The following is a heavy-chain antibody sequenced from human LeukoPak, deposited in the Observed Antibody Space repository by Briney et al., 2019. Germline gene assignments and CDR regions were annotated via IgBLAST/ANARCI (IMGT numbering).Heavy chain of an antibody. Sequence: GGSLRLSCAASGFTVSSNYMSWVRQAPGKGLEWVSVISSGGSPYYADSVKGRFTISRDNSKNTLYLQMNSLRAEDTAVYYCAKDVLTTSSGWRSFDYWGQGTLVTVSS. CDR3: AKDVLTTSSGWRSFDY. CDR2: ISSGGSP. CDR1: GFTVSSNY. D-gene: IGHD6-19*01. V-gene: IGHV3-53*01. J-gene: IGHJ4*02.